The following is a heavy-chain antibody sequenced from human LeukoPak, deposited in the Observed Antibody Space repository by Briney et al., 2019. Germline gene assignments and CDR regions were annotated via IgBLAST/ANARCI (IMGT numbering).Heavy chain of an antibody. D-gene: IGHD6-13*01. Sequence: SETLSLTCSVSGGSISSNYWSWIRQPPGKGLEWIGYISYIGGTNYNPSLKSRVSISVDTSKNQFSLKLSSVTAADTAVYFCARGSSSSHHPALSWGQGTLVTVSS. CDR1: GGSISSNY. J-gene: IGHJ4*02. CDR2: ISYIGGT. V-gene: IGHV4-59*12. CDR3: ARGSSSSHHPALS.